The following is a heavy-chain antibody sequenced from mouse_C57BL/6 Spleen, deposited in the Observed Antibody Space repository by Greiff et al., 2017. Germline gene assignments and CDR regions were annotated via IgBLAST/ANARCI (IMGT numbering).Heavy chain of an antibody. V-gene: IGHV1-18*01. CDR1: GYTFTDYN. D-gene: IGHD1-1*01. CDR2: INPNNGGT. Sequence: EVQLQQSGPELVKPGASVKIPCKASGYTFTDYNMDWVKQSHGKSLEWIGDINPNNGGTIYNQKFKGKATLTVDKSSSTAYMELRSLTSEDTAVYYCARIGYGSSYWYFDVWGTGTTVTVSS. CDR3: ARIGYGSSYWYFDV. J-gene: IGHJ1*03.